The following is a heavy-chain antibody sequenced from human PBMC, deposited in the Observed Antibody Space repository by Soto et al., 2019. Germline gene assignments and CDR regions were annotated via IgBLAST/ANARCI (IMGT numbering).Heavy chain of an antibody. J-gene: IGHJ6*02. CDR1: GFTFSSYG. CDR2: IWYDGSNK. D-gene: IGHD6-13*01. Sequence: PGGSLRLSCAASGFTFSSYGMHWVRQAPGKGLEWVAVIWYDGSNKYYADSVKGRFTISRDNSKNTLYLQMNSLRAEDTAVYYCARGGHHSSSWEHYYYYYGMDVCGQGPTVTVSS. CDR3: ARGGHHSSSWEHYYYYYGMDV. V-gene: IGHV3-33*01.